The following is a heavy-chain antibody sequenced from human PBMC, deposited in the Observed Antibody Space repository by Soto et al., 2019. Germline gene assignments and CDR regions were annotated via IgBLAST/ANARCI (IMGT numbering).Heavy chain of an antibody. Sequence: ASVKVSCKASGHTFTSYGISWVRQAPGQGLEWMGWISAYNGNTNYAQKLQGRVTMTTDTSTSTAYMELRSLRSDDTAVYYCARDVVVPAAMDTFFDYWGQGTLVTVSS. D-gene: IGHD2-2*01. CDR2: ISAYNGNT. V-gene: IGHV1-18*01. CDR3: ARDVVVPAAMDTFFDY. CDR1: GHTFTSYG. J-gene: IGHJ4*02.